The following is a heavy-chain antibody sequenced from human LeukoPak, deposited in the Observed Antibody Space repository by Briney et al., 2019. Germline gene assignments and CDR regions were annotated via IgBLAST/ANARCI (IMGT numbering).Heavy chain of an antibody. CDR2: IKQDGSET. Sequence: GGSLRLSCAASGFTFSSYWMSWVRQAPGKGLEWVASIKQDGSETYYVDSVKGRFIISKDNAQNLLFLQMNSLRVEDTAVYFCARDPSMTAFSAYSFDFWGQGTLVTVSS. J-gene: IGHJ4*02. CDR3: ARDPSMTAFSAYSFDF. V-gene: IGHV3-7*01. D-gene: IGHD2-21*01. CDR1: GFTFSSYW.